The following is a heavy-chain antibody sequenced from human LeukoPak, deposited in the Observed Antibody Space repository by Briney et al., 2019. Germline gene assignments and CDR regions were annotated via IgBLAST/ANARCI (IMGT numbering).Heavy chain of an antibody. J-gene: IGHJ4*02. CDR3: ARGRYYDDSGSFNY. CDR1: GFTFSNYG. V-gene: IGHV3-23*01. D-gene: IGHD3-22*01. CDR2: ISGSGVTT. Sequence: GGSLPLPHLPSGFTFSNYGMSWVRQAPGKGLEWVSAISGSGVTTYYADSVKDRFTISRDNSKNTLYLQMNSLRAEDTAVYYCARGRYYDDSGSFNYLGQGTLVTDCS.